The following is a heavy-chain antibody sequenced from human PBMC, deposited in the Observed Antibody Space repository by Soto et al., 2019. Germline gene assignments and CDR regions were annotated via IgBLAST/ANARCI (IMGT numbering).Heavy chain of an antibody. V-gene: IGHV3-23*01. CDR3: ARWDSFGYYFDY. CDR1: VFTFSRYA. Sequence: GCSLRLSSASSVFTFSRYAMSWVRQAPGKGLEWVSAISGSGYTTYYADSVEGRFTISRDNSNNTLSLQLNSLRAEDTAVYFCARWDSFGYYFDYWGQGTLVTVSS. D-gene: IGHD5-18*01. CDR2: ISGSGYTT. J-gene: IGHJ4*02.